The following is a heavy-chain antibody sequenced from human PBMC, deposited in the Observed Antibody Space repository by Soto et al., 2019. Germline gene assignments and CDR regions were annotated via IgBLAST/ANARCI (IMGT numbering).Heavy chain of an antibody. J-gene: IGHJ4*02. CDR3: ARDPGDAGAYN. V-gene: IGHV3-11*06. D-gene: IGHD3-16*01. CDR2: ISGSSSYT. Sequence: QVQLVESGGCVVKPGGSMRLSWAASGFTFSDYYMSSIRQAPGKRLEWVSYISGSSSYTNYADSVKGRFTISRDNAKTSLDLQMSSLRAEDTAVYYCARDPGDAGAYNWGQGTLVTVSS. CDR1: GFTFSDYY.